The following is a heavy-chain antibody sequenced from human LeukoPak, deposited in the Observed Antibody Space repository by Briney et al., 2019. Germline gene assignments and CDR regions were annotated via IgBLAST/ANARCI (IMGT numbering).Heavy chain of an antibody. CDR1: GVSISGSNSY. V-gene: IGHV4-39*07. CDR3: ARAHYSSGWAIDY. J-gene: IGHJ4*02. D-gene: IGHD6-19*01. Sequence: SETLSLTCTVSGVSISGSNSYWGWIRQPPGKGLEWIGSIYYSGNTYYNASLKSQVSISIDTSKNQFSLKLGSVTAADTAVYYCARAHYSSGWAIDYWGQGTLVTVSS. CDR2: IYYSGNT.